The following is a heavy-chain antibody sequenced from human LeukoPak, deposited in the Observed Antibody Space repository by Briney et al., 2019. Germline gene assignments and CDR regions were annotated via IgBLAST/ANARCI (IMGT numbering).Heavy chain of an antibody. CDR1: GYXFTGHY. CDR3: ARGLKLDDGFDI. V-gene: IGHV1-2*02. J-gene: IGHJ3*02. Sequence: ASVKVSCKASGYXFTGHYIHWVRQAPGQGLEWMGWINPNSGGTKGAQKFQGRVTLTTDTSISTAYMELNRLRSDDTAVYYCARGLKLDDGFDIWGQGTMVTVSS. CDR2: INPNSGGT. D-gene: IGHD1-1*01.